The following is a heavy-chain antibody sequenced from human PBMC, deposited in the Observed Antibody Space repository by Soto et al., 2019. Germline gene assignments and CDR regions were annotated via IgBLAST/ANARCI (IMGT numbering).Heavy chain of an antibody. CDR3: TTESYSTNLAVRIVY. D-gene: IGHD4-4*01. Sequence: GGSLRLSCAASGFTFSDHYIDWVRQAPGKGLEWVGRIKSKINGGTADYAAPVKGRFAISRDDSKNMMYMQMNSLRTEDTAIYYCTTESYSTNLAVRIVYWGHGTLVTVFS. CDR1: GFTFSDHY. J-gene: IGHJ4*01. CDR2: IKSKINGGTA. V-gene: IGHV3-15*07.